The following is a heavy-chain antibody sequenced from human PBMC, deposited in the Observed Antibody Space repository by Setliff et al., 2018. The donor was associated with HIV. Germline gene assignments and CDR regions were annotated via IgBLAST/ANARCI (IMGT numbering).Heavy chain of an antibody. D-gene: IGHD6-6*01. CDR3: ARDRKFGSSGHYYYYMDV. CDR2: ISRSGDTI. Sequence: GGSLRLSCAASGFTFSTYSMNWVRQAPGKGLEWVSYISRSGDTIDYADSVQGRFTISRDNSKNTLSLQMNSLRAGDTAVYYCARDRKFGSSGHYYYYMDVWGKGTTVTVSS. V-gene: IGHV3-48*01. CDR1: GFTFSTYS. J-gene: IGHJ6*03.